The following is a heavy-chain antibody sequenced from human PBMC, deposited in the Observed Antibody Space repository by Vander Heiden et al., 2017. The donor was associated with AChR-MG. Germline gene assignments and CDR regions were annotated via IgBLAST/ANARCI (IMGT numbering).Heavy chain of an antibody. CDR1: GFPLSTSGVG. V-gene: IGHV2-5*02. CDR3: EHNGAPGWYFDL. CDR2: IYWDEDT. J-gene: IGHJ2*01. D-gene: IGHD3-10*01. Sequence: QITLKESGPTLVKPTQTLTLTCTFSGFPLSTSGVGVGWIRQPPGKALESLALIYWDEDTRYSQSLKSRLAITKDTYQTQVVLTVTNTDPVDTATYYCEHNGAPGWYFDLWGRGTLVTVSS.